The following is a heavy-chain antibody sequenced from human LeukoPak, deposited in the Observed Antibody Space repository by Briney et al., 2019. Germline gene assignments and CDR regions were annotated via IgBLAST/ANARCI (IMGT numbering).Heavy chain of an antibody. D-gene: IGHD2-2*01. Sequence: KPSETLSLTCTVSGGSISSYCWSWIRQPPGKGLEWIGYIYYSGSTNYNPSLKSRVTISVDTSKNQFSLKLSSVTAADTAVYYCARVVSCGDYCSSTSPFDPWGQGTLVTVSS. CDR1: GGSISSYC. V-gene: IGHV4-59*01. CDR2: IYYSGST. J-gene: IGHJ5*02. CDR3: ARVVSCGDYCSSTSPFDP.